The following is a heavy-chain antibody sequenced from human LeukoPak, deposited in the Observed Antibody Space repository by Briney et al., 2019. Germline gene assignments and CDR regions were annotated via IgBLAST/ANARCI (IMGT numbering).Heavy chain of an antibody. CDR1: GFAFSSYG. J-gene: IGHJ5*02. V-gene: IGHV3-33*01. CDR3: AREVTMVRGVMKYNWFDP. CDR2: IWYDGSNK. Sequence: GGSLRLSCAASGFAFSSYGMHWVRQAPGKGLEWVAVIWYDGSNKYYADSVKGRFTISRDNSKNTLYLQMNSLRAEDTAVYYCAREVTMVRGVMKYNWFDPWGQGTLVTVSS. D-gene: IGHD3-10*01.